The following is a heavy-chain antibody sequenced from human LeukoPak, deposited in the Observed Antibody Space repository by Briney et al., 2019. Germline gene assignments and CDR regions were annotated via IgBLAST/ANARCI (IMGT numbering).Heavy chain of an antibody. CDR1: GYAFTSYG. CDR2: ISAYNGNT. CDR3: ARGHVSSGSSTYFDY. D-gene: IGHD1-26*01. Sequence: ASVKVSCKASGYAFTSYGISWVRQAPGQGLEWMGWISAYNGNTNYAQKLQGRVTITRNTSISTAYMELSSLRSEDTAVYYCARGHVSSGSSTYFDYWGQGTLVTVSS. V-gene: IGHV1-18*01. J-gene: IGHJ4*02.